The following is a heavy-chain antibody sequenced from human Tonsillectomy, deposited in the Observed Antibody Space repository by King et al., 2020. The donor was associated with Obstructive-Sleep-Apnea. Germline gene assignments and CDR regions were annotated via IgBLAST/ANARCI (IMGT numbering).Heavy chain of an antibody. Sequence: VQLVESGGGLVKPGGSLRLSCAASGFTFSNAWMSWVRQAPGKGLEWVGRIKSKTDGGTTDYAAPLKGRFTISRDDSKNTLYLQMNSLKTEDTAVYYCTTGCGGDCYSGGYYYGMDVWGQGTTVTVSS. CDR3: TTGCGGDCYSGGYYYGMDV. D-gene: IGHD2-21*02. J-gene: IGHJ6*02. CDR2: IKSKTDGGTT. V-gene: IGHV3-15*01. CDR1: GFTFSNAW.